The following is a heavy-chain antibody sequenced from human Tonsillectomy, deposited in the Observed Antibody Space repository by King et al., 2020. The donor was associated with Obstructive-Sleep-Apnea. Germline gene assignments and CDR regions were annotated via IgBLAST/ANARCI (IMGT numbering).Heavy chain of an antibody. Sequence: TLKESCPTLVKPTQTLTLTCTFSGFSLSTSGVGVGWIRQPPGKALEWLALSYWDDDKRYSPFLKCRLTITKDTSKNQVVLTMTNVDPVDTATYFCAHTPPPTATIYDYGMDVWGQGTTVTVSS. CDR2: SYWDDDK. D-gene: IGHD5-12*01. J-gene: IGHJ6*02. CDR3: AHTPPPTATIYDYGMDV. CDR1: GFSLSTSGVG. V-gene: IGHV2-5*02.